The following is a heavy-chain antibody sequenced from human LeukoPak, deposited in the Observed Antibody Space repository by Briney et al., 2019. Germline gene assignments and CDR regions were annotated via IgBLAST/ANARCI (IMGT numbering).Heavy chain of an antibody. CDR2: IYYSGST. Sequence: PSETLSLTCTVSGGSISSSSYYWGWIRQPPGKGLEWIGSIYYSGSTYYNPSLKSRVTISVDTSKNQFSLKLSSVTAADTAVYYCARRVTQEMATIPYNWFDPWGQGTLVTVSS. J-gene: IGHJ5*02. CDR1: GGSISSSSYY. V-gene: IGHV4-39*01. D-gene: IGHD5-24*01. CDR3: ARRVTQEMATIPYNWFDP.